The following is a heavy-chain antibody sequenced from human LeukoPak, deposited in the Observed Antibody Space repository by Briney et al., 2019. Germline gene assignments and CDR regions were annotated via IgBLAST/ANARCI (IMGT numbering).Heavy chain of an antibody. CDR2: ISAYNGNT. Sequence: ASVKVSCKASGYTFTSYGISWVRRAPGQGLEWMGWISAYNGNTNYAQKLQGRVTMTTDTSTSTAYMELRSLRSDDTAVYYCATITAYYGSGSYQDYWGQGTLVIVSS. CDR3: ATITAYYGSGSYQDY. V-gene: IGHV1-18*01. J-gene: IGHJ4*02. CDR1: GYTFTSYG. D-gene: IGHD3-10*01.